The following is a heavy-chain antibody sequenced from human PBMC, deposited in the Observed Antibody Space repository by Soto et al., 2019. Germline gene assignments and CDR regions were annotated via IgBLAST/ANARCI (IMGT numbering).Heavy chain of an antibody. J-gene: IGHJ5*02. CDR2: IIPIFGTA. D-gene: IGHD5-18*01. CDR1: GGTFSSYA. CDR3: AKVSRNTAMDYNWFDP. V-gene: IGHV1-69*13. Sequence: SVKVSCKASGGTFSSYAISWVRQAPGQGLEWMGGIIPIFGTANYAQKFQGRVTITADESTSTAYMELSSLRSEDTAVYYCAKVSRNTAMDYNWFDPWGQGTLVTVSS.